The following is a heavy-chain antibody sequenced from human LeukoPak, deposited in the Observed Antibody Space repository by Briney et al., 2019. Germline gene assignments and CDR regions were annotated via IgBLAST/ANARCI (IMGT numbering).Heavy chain of an antibody. J-gene: IGHJ6*03. Sequence: GGSLRLSCAASGFTFSSYGMHWVRQAPGKGLEWVAFIRYDGSNKYYADSVKGRFTISRDNSKNTLYLQMNSLRAEDTAVYYCAKGSETIVATIVRHMDVWGKGTTVTVSS. D-gene: IGHD5-12*01. CDR3: AKGSETIVATIVRHMDV. CDR1: GFTFSSYG. V-gene: IGHV3-30*02. CDR2: IRYDGSNK.